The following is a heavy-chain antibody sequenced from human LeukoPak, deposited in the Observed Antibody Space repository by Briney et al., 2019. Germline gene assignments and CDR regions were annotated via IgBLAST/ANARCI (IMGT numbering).Heavy chain of an antibody. V-gene: IGHV3-48*04. CDR2: ISSSGSTI. J-gene: IGHJ4*02. D-gene: IGHD1-1*01. CDR3: ARDTGRSGTDY. CDR1: GFTFSSYA. Sequence: GGSLRLSCAASGFTFSSYAMSWVRQAPGKGLEWVSYISSSGSTIYYADSVKGRFTISRDNAKNSLYLQMNSLRAEDTAVYYCARDTGRSGTDYWGQGTLVTVSS.